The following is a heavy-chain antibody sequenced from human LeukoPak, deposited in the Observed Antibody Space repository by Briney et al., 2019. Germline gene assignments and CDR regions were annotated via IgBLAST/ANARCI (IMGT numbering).Heavy chain of an antibody. CDR2: IYTSGST. D-gene: IGHD3-10*01. J-gene: IGHJ3*02. CDR3: ARDSMVRGVIIMAVAFDI. V-gene: IGHV4-4*07. Sequence: SETLSLTCTVSGGSISSYYWSWIRQPAGKGREWIGRIYTSGSTNYNPSLKSRVTMSVDTSKNQFSLKLSSVTAAHTAVYYCARDSMVRGVIIMAVAFDIWGQGTMVTVSS. CDR1: GGSISSYY.